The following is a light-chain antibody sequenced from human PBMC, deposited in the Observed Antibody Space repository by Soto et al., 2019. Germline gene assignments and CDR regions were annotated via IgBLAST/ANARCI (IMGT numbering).Light chain of an antibody. Sequence: QSVLTQPPSASGNPGQRLTISCSGSTSNILRNYVYWYRQFPGTAPRLLISMNDQRPSGVPDRFSGSKSGTSASLAISGLRSEDEADYYCASWDDSLSGYVFGTGT. CDR3: ASWDDSLSGYV. CDR1: TSNILRNY. CDR2: MND. J-gene: IGLJ1*01. V-gene: IGLV1-47*01.